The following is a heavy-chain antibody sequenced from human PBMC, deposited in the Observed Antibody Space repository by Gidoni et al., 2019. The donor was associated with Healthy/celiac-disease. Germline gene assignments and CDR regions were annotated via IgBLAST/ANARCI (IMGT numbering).Heavy chain of an antibody. CDR1: GGSFSGYY. Sequence: QVQLQQWGAGLLKPSETLSVTCDVYGGSFSGYYWSWIRQPPGKGLEWIGEINRRGSTNYNPSLKRRVTISVDTSKNQFSLKLRSVTAAETAVYYCARWSPDYGDYPGYYYYCMDVWGKGTTVTVSS. D-gene: IGHD4-17*01. J-gene: IGHJ6*03. CDR2: INRRGST. CDR3: ARWSPDYGDYPGYYYYCMDV. V-gene: IGHV4-34*01.